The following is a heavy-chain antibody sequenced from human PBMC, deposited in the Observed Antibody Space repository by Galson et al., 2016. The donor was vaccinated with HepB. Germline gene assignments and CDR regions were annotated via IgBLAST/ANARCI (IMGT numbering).Heavy chain of an antibody. Sequence: QSGAEVKKPGESLTISCKGSGYNFNNSWIAWVRQMPGKGLEWMAIIFPGDSDITYGLSFQGHVTISADKSTGAAYLQWSSLRASDTAMYFCATRTYCSGGSCWNSWGQGTLVIVSS. CDR2: IFPGDSDI. CDR1: GYNFNNSW. CDR3: ATRTYCSGGSCWNS. D-gene: IGHD2-15*01. J-gene: IGHJ4*02. V-gene: IGHV5-51*01.